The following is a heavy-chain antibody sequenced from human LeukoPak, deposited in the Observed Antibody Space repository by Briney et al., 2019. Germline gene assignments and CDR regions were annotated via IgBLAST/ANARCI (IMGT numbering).Heavy chain of an antibody. V-gene: IGHV3-48*01. J-gene: IGHJ3*02. D-gene: IGHD2-2*01. CDR1: GFTFSSYS. CDR2: ISSSSSTI. CDR3: ARDQSIVVPAAMPDAFDI. Sequence: GGSLRLSCAASGFTFSSYSMNWVRQAPGKGLEWVSYISSSSSTIYYADSVKGRFTISRNNAKNSLYLQMNSLRAEDTAVYYCARDQSIVVPAAMPDAFDIWGQGTMVTVSS.